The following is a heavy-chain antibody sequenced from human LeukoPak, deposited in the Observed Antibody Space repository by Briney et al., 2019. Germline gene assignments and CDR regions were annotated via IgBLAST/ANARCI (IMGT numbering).Heavy chain of an antibody. V-gene: IGHV1-46*01. CDR1: VYTFSSYY. D-gene: IGHD2-21*02. CDR2: VSPSGGST. Sequence: ASVKVSFTSSVYTFSSYYMDWLRQAPGQGLEWMGIVSPSGGSTSYAQKFQGRVTMTRDTSTSTVSIELSSLRSEDTAVYYCARLSALAGSMTYWSQGTLVTVSS. CDR3: ARLSALAGSMTY. J-gene: IGHJ4*02.